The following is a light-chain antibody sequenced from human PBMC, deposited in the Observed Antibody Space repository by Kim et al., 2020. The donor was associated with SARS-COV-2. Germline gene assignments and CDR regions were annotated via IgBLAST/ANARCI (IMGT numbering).Light chain of an antibody. CDR2: YDS. CDR1: NIGSKS. CDR3: QVWDSSGDHPNWV. Sequence: GKTARITWGGNNIGSKSVHWYQQKPGQAPVLVIYYDSDRPSGIPERFSGSNSGNTATLTISRVEAGDEADYYCQVWDSSGDHPNWVFGGGTQLTVL. V-gene: IGLV3-21*04. J-gene: IGLJ3*02.